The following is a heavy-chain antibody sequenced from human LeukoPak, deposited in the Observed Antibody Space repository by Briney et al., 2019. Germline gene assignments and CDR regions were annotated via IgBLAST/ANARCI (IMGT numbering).Heavy chain of an antibody. Sequence: GGSLRLSCAASGFSISNDWMSWVRQAPGKGLEWVGRVKSRGAGETTDYAAPVKGRFTISRDDSKNTLYLQVNSLKTEDTAVYYCTLIQGWGSGSYYLDYWSQGTLVTVSS. CDR2: VKSRGAGETT. CDR3: TLIQGWGSGSYYLDY. J-gene: IGHJ4*02. V-gene: IGHV3-15*01. D-gene: IGHD3-10*01. CDR1: GFSISNDW.